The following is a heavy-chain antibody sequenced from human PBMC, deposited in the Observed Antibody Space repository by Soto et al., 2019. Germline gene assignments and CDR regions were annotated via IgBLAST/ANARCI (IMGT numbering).Heavy chain of an antibody. CDR3: AKVSSDRGFSYFGMDV. Sequence: QVQLVESGGGVVQPGRSLRLSCEASGFTFSTFAMHWVRQAPGKGLKWVAVTSYDGSYKYYADSVKGRFTISRDNSKNTLYLQMSSLRGEDTGVYYCAKVSSDRGFSYFGMDVWGQGTTVTVS. J-gene: IGHJ6*02. D-gene: IGHD3-10*01. V-gene: IGHV3-30*18. CDR1: GFTFSTFA. CDR2: TSYDGSYK.